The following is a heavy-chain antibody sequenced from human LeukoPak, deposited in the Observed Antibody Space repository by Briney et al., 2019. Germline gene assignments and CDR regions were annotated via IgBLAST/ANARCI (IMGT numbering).Heavy chain of an antibody. Sequence: PGGSLRLSCAASGFSFSSYGMHWVRQAPGKGLEWVALISYDKSDKYYADSVKGRFTISRDNSKNTLYLQMNSLRTEDTAVYYCAKDKFRGDIVGATFGAFDIWGQGTMVTVSS. J-gene: IGHJ3*02. V-gene: IGHV3-30*18. D-gene: IGHD1-26*01. CDR2: ISYDKSDK. CDR3: AKDKFRGDIVGATFGAFDI. CDR1: GFSFSSYG.